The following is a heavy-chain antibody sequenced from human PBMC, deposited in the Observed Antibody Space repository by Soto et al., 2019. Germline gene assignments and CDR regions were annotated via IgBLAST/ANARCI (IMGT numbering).Heavy chain of an antibody. J-gene: IGHJ4*02. D-gene: IGHD6-25*01. V-gene: IGHV4-31*03. CDR3: VRGDSSGAFLDS. CDR2: IYYSGST. Sequence: QVQLQESGPGLVKPSQTLSLTCTVSGGSISSDNKYWSWIRQQPGKGLEWNGNIYYSGSTYRNPSLKRRLTISVDTSKYQFALTLTSVTAADTVVYYCVRGDSSGAFLDSWAQGALVTVS. CDR1: GGSISSDNKY.